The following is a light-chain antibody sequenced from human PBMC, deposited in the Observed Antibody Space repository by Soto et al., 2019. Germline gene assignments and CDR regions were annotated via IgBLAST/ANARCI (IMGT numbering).Light chain of an antibody. CDR1: QSVSSY. Sequence: EIVLTQSPATLSLSAGERATLSCRASQSVSSYLAWYQQKPGQAPRLLMYDASNRAPGIPARFSDSRSGTGFTLAIRSFEREDFADYYCLPRSNWPRTFGQGTKLEIK. V-gene: IGKV3-11*01. CDR3: LPRSNWPRT. CDR2: DAS. J-gene: IGKJ2*01.